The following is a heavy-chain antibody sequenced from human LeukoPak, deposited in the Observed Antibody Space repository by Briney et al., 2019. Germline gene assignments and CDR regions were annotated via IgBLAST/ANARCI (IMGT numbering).Heavy chain of an antibody. CDR2: INHSGST. CDR3: ARGGRGPYYYYMDV. Sequence: KPSETLSLTCAVYGCSFSGYYWSWIRQPPGKGLEWIGEINHSGSTNYNPSLKSRVTISVDTYKNKFSLKLSSVTAADTAAYYCARGGRGPYYYYMDVWGQGTPVTVSS. D-gene: IGHD3-10*01. V-gene: IGHV4-34*01. J-gene: IGHJ6*03. CDR1: GCSFSGYY.